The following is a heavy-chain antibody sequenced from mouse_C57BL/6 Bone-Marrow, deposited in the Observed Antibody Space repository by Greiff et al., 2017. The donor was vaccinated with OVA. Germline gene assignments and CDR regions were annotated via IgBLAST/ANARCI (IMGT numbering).Heavy chain of an antibody. CDR1: GYTFTSYG. CDR2: ISPRSGNT. V-gene: IGHV1-81*01. Sequence: QVQLQQSGAELARPGASVKLSCKASGYTFTSYGISWVKQRTGQGLEWIGEISPRSGNTYYNEKFKGKATLTADKSSSTAYMELRSLTSEDSAVYFCAISSYDTFAYWGQGTLVTVSA. CDR3: AISSYDTFAY. J-gene: IGHJ3*01. D-gene: IGHD1-1*01.